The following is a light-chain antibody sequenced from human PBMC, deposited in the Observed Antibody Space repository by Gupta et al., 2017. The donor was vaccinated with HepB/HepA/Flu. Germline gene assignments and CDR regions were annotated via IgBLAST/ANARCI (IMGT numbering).Light chain of an antibody. CDR2: AAS. CDR1: QSISNY. Sequence: DIQMTQSPSSLSASVGDRVTITCRASQSISNYLNWYQQVPGKAPKLLIYAASALQSGVPSRFSGSGSGTHFTLTISSLQPEDFATYYCQQSYSTSWTFGPGTKVEIK. J-gene: IGKJ1*01. CDR3: QQSYSTSWT. V-gene: IGKV1-39*01.